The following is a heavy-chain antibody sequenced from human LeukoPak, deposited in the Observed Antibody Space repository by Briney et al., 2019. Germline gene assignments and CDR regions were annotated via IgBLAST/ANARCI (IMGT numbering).Heavy chain of an antibody. CDR1: GGSISSYY. Sequence: SETLSLTCTVSGGSISSYYWSWIRQPPGRGLEWIGYIYYSGSTNYNPSLKSRVTISVDTSKNQFSLKLSSATASDTAVFYCARGTGYSSGWYRGYFDYWGQGTLVTVSS. V-gene: IGHV4-59*01. CDR3: ARGTGYSSGWYRGYFDY. D-gene: IGHD6-19*01. CDR2: IYYSGST. J-gene: IGHJ4*02.